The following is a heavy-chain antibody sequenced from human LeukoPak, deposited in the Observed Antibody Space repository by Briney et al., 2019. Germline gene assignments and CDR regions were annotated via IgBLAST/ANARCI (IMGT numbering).Heavy chain of an antibody. D-gene: IGHD6-6*01. Sequence: PSETLSLTCMDSRGSISSYYWSWIRQPAGKGLEGIGRIYTSGSTNYNPSLKSRVTISVDKSKNQFSLKLSSVTAADTAVYYCARVIAARLQYYYYYYMDVWGKGTTVTVSS. V-gene: IGHV4-4*07. CDR2: IYTSGST. CDR1: RGSISSYY. CDR3: ARVIAARLQYYYYYYMDV. J-gene: IGHJ6*03.